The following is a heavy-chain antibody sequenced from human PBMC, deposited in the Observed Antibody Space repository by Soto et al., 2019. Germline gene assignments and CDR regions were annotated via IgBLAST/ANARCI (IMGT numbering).Heavy chain of an antibody. CDR3: AKWWIYGSGITY. D-gene: IGHD3-10*01. V-gene: IGHV3-23*01. J-gene: IGHJ4*02. CDR1: GFTFSSSA. CDR2: ITGSGDTT. Sequence: GGSLRLSCAASGFTFSSSAMTWVRQAPGKGLEWVSSITGSGDTTYYADSVKGRFTISRDNSKNTLSLQMNSLRAEDTAVYYCAKWWIYGSGITYWGQGSLVTVSS.